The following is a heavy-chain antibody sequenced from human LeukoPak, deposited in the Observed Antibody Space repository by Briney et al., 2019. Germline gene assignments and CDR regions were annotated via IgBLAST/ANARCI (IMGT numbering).Heavy chain of an antibody. J-gene: IGHJ6*02. CDR1: GGTFSSYA. Sequence: SVKVSCKASGGTFSSYAISWVRQAPGQGLEWMGRIIPIFGIANYAQKSQGRVTITVDKSTSTAYMELSSLRSEDTAVYYCARLHSDYGDYWAGSGYYYYGMDVWGQGTTVTVSS. V-gene: IGHV1-69*04. CDR3: ARLHSDYGDYWAGSGYYYYGMDV. D-gene: IGHD4-17*01. CDR2: IIPIFGIA.